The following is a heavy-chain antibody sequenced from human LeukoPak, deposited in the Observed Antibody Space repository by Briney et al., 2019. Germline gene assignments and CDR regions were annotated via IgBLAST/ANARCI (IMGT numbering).Heavy chain of an antibody. Sequence: GGSLRLSCAASGLTFSSFSMNWVRQAPGKGLEWVSYISSSSDIIHYADSVKGRFTISRDNAKKSLYLEMNGLRAEDTAVYYCVRVRYSSSSHYMDVWGKGTTVTVSS. D-gene: IGHD6-6*01. CDR3: VRVRYSSSSHYMDV. CDR1: GLTFSSFS. V-gene: IGHV3-48*04. CDR2: ISSSSDII. J-gene: IGHJ6*03.